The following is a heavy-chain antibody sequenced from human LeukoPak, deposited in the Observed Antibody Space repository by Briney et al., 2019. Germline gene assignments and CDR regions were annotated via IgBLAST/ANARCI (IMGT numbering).Heavy chain of an antibody. J-gene: IGHJ4*02. CDR2: IGTTSGAI. Sequence: PGGSLRLSCAASGFTFNAFGMNWVRQAPGKGLEWVSYIGTTSGAIYYADSVKGRFTISRDSAKNSLYLQMNSLRAEDTAVYYCAKTLLGLVVPAAAIDYWGQGTLVTVSS. CDR1: GFTFNAFG. D-gene: IGHD2-2*01. CDR3: AKTLLGLVVPAAAIDY. V-gene: IGHV3-48*01.